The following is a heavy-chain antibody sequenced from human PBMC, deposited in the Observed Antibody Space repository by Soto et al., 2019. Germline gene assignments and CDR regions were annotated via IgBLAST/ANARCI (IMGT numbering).Heavy chain of an antibody. V-gene: IGHV4-30-2*01. D-gene: IGHD1-26*01. J-gene: IGHJ2*01. CDR3: SRVGGSGSRDWYFNV. CDR1: GGSISSGGYS. CDR2: IFHRGST. Sequence: QLQLQESGSGLVKPSQTLSLTCTVSGGSISSGGYSWSWLRQPPGKGLEWIGYIFHRGSTYYNPALKSRVSLSVDGSNNPFSLERSSVTASESAIYYCSRVGGSGSRDWYFNVCGRGALFTFAS.